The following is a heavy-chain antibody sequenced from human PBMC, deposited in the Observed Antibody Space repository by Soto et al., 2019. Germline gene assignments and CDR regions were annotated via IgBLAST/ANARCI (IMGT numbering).Heavy chain of an antibody. D-gene: IGHD3-22*01. J-gene: IGHJ4*02. CDR3: ATQPALDYYDSSGYYPPLGY. V-gene: IGHV1-24*01. CDR2: FDPEDGET. Sequence: ASVTVSCQVSGYTITDLSMHWVRQAPGKGLEWMGGFDPEDGETIYAQKFQGRVTMTEDTSTDTAYMELSSLRSEDTAVYYCATQPALDYYDSSGYYPPLGYWGQGTLVTVSS. CDR1: GYTITDLS.